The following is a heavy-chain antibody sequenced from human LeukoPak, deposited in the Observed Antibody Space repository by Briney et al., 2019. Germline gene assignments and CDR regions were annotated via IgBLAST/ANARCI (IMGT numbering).Heavy chain of an antibody. D-gene: IGHD6-13*01. CDR2: IYYSGST. Sequence: SETLSLTCTVSGGSISSSSYYWGWIRQPPGKRLEWIGSIYYSGSTYYNPSLKSRVTISVDTSKNQFSLKLSSVTAADTAVYYCARDLEIAAAGKTPTLSYYYYMDVWGKGTTVTVSS. CDR1: GGSISSSSYY. V-gene: IGHV4-39*07. CDR3: ARDLEIAAAGKTPTLSYYYYMDV. J-gene: IGHJ6*03.